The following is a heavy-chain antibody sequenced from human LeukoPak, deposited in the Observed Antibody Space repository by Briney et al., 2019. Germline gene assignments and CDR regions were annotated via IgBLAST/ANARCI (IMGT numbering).Heavy chain of an antibody. V-gene: IGHV3-53*04. CDR3: ARELIDIVRGPMDAFDI. CDR1: GFTVSSNY. CDR2: IYSGGST. J-gene: IGHJ3*02. Sequence: PGGSLRLSFAASGFTVSSNYMSWVRQAPGKGLEWVSVIYSGGSTYYADSVKGRFTISRHNSKNTLYLQMNSLRAEDTAVYYCARELIDIVRGPMDAFDIWGQGTMVTVSS. D-gene: IGHD3-10*01.